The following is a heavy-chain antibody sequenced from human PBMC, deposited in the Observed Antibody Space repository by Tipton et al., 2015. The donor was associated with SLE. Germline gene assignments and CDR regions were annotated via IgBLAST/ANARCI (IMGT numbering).Heavy chain of an antibody. CDR3: ARGPALDSTGYYTDV. J-gene: IGHJ6*03. CDR1: GFTFSNYE. Sequence: SLRLSCATSGFTFSNYEMNWVRQAPGKGLEWVSYISSAGNAVYYADSVRGRFTISRDNARNSVFLQMSSLRGEDTALYYCARGPALDSTGYYTDVWGKGTAVAVSS. V-gene: IGHV3-48*03. D-gene: IGHD3-9*01. CDR2: ISSAGNAV.